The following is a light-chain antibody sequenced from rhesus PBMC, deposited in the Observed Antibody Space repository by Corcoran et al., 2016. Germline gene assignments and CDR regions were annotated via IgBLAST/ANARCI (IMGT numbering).Light chain of an antibody. Sequence: DIQMTQSPSSLSASVGDRVTITCRASPGISNWLAWYQQKPGKAPKLLIYRASNLETGVPSRFSGSGSGTDFTLTISILQPEDIATYYCQQHDNSPLTFCGGTKVELK. V-gene: IGKV1-69*01. CDR1: PGISNW. CDR2: RAS. CDR3: QQHDNSPLT. J-gene: IGKJ4*01.